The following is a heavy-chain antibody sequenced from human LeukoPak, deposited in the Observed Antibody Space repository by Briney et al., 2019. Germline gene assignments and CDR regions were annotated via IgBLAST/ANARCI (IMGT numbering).Heavy chain of an antibody. CDR3: ASAYYGSGSLPFDY. CDR2: IYSGGST. V-gene: IGHV3-53*01. Sequence: GGSLRLSCAASGFTVSSNYMSWVRQAPGKGLEWVSVIYSGGSTYYADSVKGRFTISRDNSKNTLYLQMNSLRAEDTAVYYCASAYYGSGSLPFDYWGQGTLVTVSS. D-gene: IGHD3-10*01. J-gene: IGHJ4*02. CDR1: GFTVSSNY.